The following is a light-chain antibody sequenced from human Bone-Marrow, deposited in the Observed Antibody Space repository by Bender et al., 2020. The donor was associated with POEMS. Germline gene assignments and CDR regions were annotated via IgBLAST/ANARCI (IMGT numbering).Light chain of an antibody. V-gene: IGLV2-11*01. J-gene: IGLJ3*02. CDR3: CSFAGSHTWV. Sequence: QSALTQPRSVSGSPGQSVTISCTGTSSDVGGYNYVSWYQQHPGKAPKFLIYDVNKRPSVVPDRFSGSKSGNTASLTISGLQAEDEADYYCCSFAGSHTWVFGGGTKLTVL. CDR2: DVN. CDR1: SSDVGGYNY.